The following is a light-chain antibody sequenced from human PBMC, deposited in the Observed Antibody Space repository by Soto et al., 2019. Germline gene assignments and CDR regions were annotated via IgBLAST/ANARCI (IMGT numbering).Light chain of an antibody. CDR1: QDIRSR. J-gene: IGKJ4*01. CDR2: SAT. V-gene: IGKV1-12*01. Sequence: IEMTQSPSSVSASVGDRVTITGRARQDIRSRLAWYQHKPGKAPNLLIYSATTLQSGVPYRFSGSGSGTYFTLTISSLQPEDFATYYCQQANILPPVFGGGTRVEI. CDR3: QQANILPPV.